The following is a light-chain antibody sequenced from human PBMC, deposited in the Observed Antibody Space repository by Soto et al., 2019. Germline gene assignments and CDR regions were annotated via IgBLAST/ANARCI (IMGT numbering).Light chain of an antibody. CDR1: QGIASY. CDR3: QQPFT. J-gene: IGKJ5*01. CDR2: AAS. Sequence: DIQLTQSPSLLSASVGDRVTITCRASQGIASYLAWYQQKPGKAPKLLIYAASTLQSGVPSRFSGSGSGTEFTLTISSLQPEDFATYYCQQPFTFGQGTRVEIK. V-gene: IGKV1-9*01.